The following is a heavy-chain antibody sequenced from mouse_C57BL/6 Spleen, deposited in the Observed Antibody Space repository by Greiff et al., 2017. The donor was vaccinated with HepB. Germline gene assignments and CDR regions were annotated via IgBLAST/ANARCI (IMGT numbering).Heavy chain of an antibody. V-gene: IGHV1-82*01. CDR3: ARPNYYGSSPWYFDV. Sequence: VQLVESGPELVKPGASVKISCKASGYAFSSSWMNWVKQRPGKGLEWIGRIYPGDGDTNYNGKFKGKATLTADKSSSTAYMQLSSLTSEDSAVYFCARPNYYGSSPWYFDVWGTGTTVTVSS. CDR1: GYAFSSSW. CDR2: IYPGDGDT. D-gene: IGHD1-1*01. J-gene: IGHJ1*03.